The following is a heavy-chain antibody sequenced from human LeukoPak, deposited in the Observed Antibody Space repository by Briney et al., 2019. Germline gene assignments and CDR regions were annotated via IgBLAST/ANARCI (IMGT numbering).Heavy chain of an antibody. CDR3: ARERHTGVDY. J-gene: IGHJ4*02. D-gene: IGHD1-14*01. V-gene: IGHV4-39*07. CDR1: GASISSSSYY. Sequence: NPSETLSLTCPVSGASISSSSYYWGWIRQPPGKGLEWIGSIFYSGTTYYNPSLKSRVTISVDTSKNQFSLKLSSVTAADTAVYYCARERHTGVDYWGEGTLVTVSS. CDR2: IFYSGTT.